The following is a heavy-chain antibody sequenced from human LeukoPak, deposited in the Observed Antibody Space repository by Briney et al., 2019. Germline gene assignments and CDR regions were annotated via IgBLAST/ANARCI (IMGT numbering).Heavy chain of an antibody. J-gene: IGHJ4*02. CDR3: ARSTMTTVTTQEFDY. Sequence: ASVKVSCKASGYTFTGYYMHWVRQAPGQGLEWMGRINPNSGGTNYAQKFQGRVTMTRDTSISTAYMELSRLRSDDTAVYYCARSTMTTVTTQEFDYWSQGTLVTVSS. CDR1: GYTFTGYY. D-gene: IGHD4-17*01. CDR2: INPNSGGT. V-gene: IGHV1-2*06.